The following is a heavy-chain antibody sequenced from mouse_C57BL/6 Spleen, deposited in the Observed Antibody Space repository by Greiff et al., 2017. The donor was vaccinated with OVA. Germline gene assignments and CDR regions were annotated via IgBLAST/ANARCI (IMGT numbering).Heavy chain of an antibody. CDR2: IYPGGGYT. Sequence: VKLQESGAELVRPGTSVKMSCKASGYTFTNYWIGWAKQRPGHGLEWIGDIYPGGGYTNYNEKFKGKATLTADKSSSTAYMQFSSLTSEDSAIYYCARGGYNFYFDYWGQGTTLTVSS. J-gene: IGHJ2*01. CDR1: GYTFTNYW. V-gene: IGHV1-63*01. D-gene: IGHD2-2*01. CDR3: ARGGYNFYFDY.